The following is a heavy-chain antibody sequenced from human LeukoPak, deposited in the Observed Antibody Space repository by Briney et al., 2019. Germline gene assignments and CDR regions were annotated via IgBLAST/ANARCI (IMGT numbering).Heavy chain of an antibody. V-gene: IGHV4-34*01. D-gene: IGHD2-21*02. CDR1: GGSFSGYY. CDR2: INHSGST. Sequence: SETLSLTCAVYGGSFSGYYWSWIRQPPGKGLECIGEINHSGSTNYNPSRKSRVTISVDTSKNQFSLKLSSVTAVDTAVYYCARGGFVVVTAFFFDYWGQGTLVTVSS. J-gene: IGHJ4*02. CDR3: ARGGFVVVTAFFFDY.